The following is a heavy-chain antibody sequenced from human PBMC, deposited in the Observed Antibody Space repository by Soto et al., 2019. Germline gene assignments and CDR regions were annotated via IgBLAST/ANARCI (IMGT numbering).Heavy chain of an antibody. CDR2: ISSRGTTI. CDR3: ARGHSSGYWVYDF. J-gene: IGHJ4*02. D-gene: IGHD3-22*01. V-gene: IGHV3-48*01. CDR1: GFSLSTYS. Sequence: GESLKISCAASGFSLSTYSMNWVRQAPGKGLEWVSYISSRGTTIYYTDSVKGRFSISRDSAKNSLYLQMNSLRAEDTAVYYCARGHSSGYWVYDFWGQGTLVTVSS.